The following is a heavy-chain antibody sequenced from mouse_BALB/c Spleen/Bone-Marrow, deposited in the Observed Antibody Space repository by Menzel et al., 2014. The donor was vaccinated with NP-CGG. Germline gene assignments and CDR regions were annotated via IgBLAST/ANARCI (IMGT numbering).Heavy chain of an antibody. D-gene: IGHD1-2*01. CDR1: GFTFSDYY. V-gene: IGHV5-4*02. Sequence: DVKLVESGGGLVKPGGSLKLSCAASGFTFSDYYVYWVRQTPEKRLEWVATISDGGSYTCYPDSVKRRFTISRDNAKNNLYLQMSSLKSEDTAMYYCARVVTTATLYWYFDVWGAGTTVTVSS. CDR2: ISDGGSYT. CDR3: ARVVTTATLYWYFDV. J-gene: IGHJ1*01.